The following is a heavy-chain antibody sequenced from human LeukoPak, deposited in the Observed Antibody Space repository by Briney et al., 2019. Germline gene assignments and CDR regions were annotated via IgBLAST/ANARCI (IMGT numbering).Heavy chain of an antibody. Sequence: SETLSLTCTVSGASVSSYYWSWVRQPAGKGLEWIGRTYTSGSIQYNPSLKSRVTMSLDTSKNQFSLKLSSVTAADTAVYYCARGGYYYDSGDWGQGILVTVSS. CDR2: TYTSGSI. V-gene: IGHV4-4*07. CDR3: ARGGYYYDSGD. CDR1: GASVSSYY. J-gene: IGHJ4*02. D-gene: IGHD3-22*01.